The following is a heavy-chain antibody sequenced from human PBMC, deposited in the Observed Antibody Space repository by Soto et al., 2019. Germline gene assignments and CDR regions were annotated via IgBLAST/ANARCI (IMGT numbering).Heavy chain of an antibody. D-gene: IGHD6-19*01. V-gene: IGHV1-69*12. CDR3: PRDLVIAVAGYPNWYFDL. Sequence: QVQLVQSGAEVKKPGSSVKVSCKASGGTFSSYAISWVRQAPGQGLEWMGGIIPIFGTANYAQKFQGRVTITADDSTSTAYMELSSLRSEDTAVYYCPRDLVIAVAGYPNWYFDLWGRGTLVTVSS. CDR2: IIPIFGTA. J-gene: IGHJ2*01. CDR1: GGTFSSYA.